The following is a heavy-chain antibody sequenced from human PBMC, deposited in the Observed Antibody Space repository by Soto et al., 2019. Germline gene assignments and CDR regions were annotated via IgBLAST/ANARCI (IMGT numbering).Heavy chain of an antibody. V-gene: IGHV3-23*01. CDR1: GFSFSSYT. CDR2: INNNSGRK. CDR3: AKDGDYEYFDY. Sequence: WSLRLSCAALGFSFSSYTMNWVRQAPGKGLEWVSSINNNSGRKYYADSVKGRFTISRDNSKNTLFLQMNSLKAEDTAVYFCAKDGDYEYFDYWGQGTQVTVYS. J-gene: IGHJ4*02. D-gene: IGHD3-22*01.